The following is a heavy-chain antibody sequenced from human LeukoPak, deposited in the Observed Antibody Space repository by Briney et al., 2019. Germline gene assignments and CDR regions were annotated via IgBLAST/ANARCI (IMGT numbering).Heavy chain of an antibody. CDR1: GYTFTSYA. J-gene: IGHJ4*02. Sequence: ASVKVSCKASGYTFTSYAMNWVRQAPGQGLEWMGGIIPIFGTANYAQKFQGRVTITADESTSTAYMELSSLRSEDTAVYYCARDKSQSSSGWYVYYFDYWGQGTLVTVSS. V-gene: IGHV1-69*13. CDR3: ARDKSQSSSGWYVYYFDY. CDR2: IIPIFGTA. D-gene: IGHD6-19*01.